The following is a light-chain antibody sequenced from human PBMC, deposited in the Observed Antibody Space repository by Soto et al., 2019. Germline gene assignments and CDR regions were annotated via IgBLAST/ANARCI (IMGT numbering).Light chain of an antibody. V-gene: IGLV2-14*01. Sequence: QSALTQPASVSGSPGQSITISCTGTSSDVGGYNYVSWYQQHPGKAPKLMIYEVSNRPSGVSNRFSGSKSGNTASLTISGHQAEDEADYYCSSNTSSSTLYVFGTGTKLPVL. CDR3: SSNTSSSTLYV. CDR1: SSDVGGYNY. CDR2: EVS. J-gene: IGLJ1*01.